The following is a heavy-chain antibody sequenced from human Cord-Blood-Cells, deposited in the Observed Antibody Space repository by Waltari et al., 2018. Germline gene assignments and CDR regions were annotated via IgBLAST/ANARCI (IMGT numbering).Heavy chain of an antibody. D-gene: IGHD3-3*01. V-gene: IGHV4-34*01. CDR2: INHSGST. Sequence: QVQLQQWGAGLLMPSATLSLTCGVYGGSFSGSSRRWLPQPPGKGLEWIGEINHSGSTNYNPSLKSRVTISVDTSKNQFSLKLSSVTAADTAVYYCARNYDFWSGYVYYWGQGTLVTVSS. J-gene: IGHJ4*02. CDR3: ARNYDFWSGYVYY. CDR1: GGSFSGSS.